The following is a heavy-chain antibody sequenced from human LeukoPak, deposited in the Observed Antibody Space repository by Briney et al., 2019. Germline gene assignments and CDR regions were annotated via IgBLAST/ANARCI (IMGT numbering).Heavy chain of an antibody. CDR2: IYYSGST. CDR3: ARDQQWRNAFDI. D-gene: IGHD6-19*01. V-gene: IGHV4-39*07. J-gene: IGHJ3*02. Sequence: SETLSLTCTVSGGSISSSSFYWGWIRQPPGKGLEWIGSIYYSGSTYYSPSLKSRVTISVDTSKSQFSLKLSSVTAADTAVYYCARDQQWRNAFDIWGQGTMVTVSS. CDR1: GGSISSSSFY.